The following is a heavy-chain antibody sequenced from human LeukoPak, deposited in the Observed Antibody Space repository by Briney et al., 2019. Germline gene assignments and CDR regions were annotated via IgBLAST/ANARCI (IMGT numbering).Heavy chain of an antibody. CDR3: ARLVYGDYVERFDY. CDR2: MNPNSGNT. Sequence: ASVKVSCKASGYTFTSYDINWVQQATGQGLEWMGCMNPNSGNTGYVQKFQGRVTMTRNTSISTAYMELSSLRSEDTAVYYCARLVYGDYVERFDYWGQGPLVTVSS. CDR1: GYTFTSYD. J-gene: IGHJ4*02. D-gene: IGHD4-17*01. V-gene: IGHV1-8*01.